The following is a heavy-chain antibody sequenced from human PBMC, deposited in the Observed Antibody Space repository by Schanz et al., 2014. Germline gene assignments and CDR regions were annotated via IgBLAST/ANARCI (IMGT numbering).Heavy chain of an antibody. CDR1: GGTFSSYS. J-gene: IGHJ4*02. Sequence: QVQLVQSGAEVKKPGSSVKVSCKASGGTFSSYSISWVRQAPGQGLEWMGRIIPILGIANYAQKFQGRVTNTADKSTSTAYMELSSLRSEDTAVYYCATGYGDSPTDFWGQGTLVTVSS. CDR2: IIPILGIA. V-gene: IGHV1-69*02. CDR3: ATGYGDSPTDF. D-gene: IGHD4-17*01.